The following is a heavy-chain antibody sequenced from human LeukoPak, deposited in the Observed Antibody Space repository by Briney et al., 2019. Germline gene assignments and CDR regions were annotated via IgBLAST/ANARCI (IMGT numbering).Heavy chain of an antibody. V-gene: IGHV6-1*01. J-gene: IGHJ5*02. D-gene: IGHD6-6*01. Sequence: SQTLSLTCAISGDSVSINSAAWNWIRQSPSRGLEWLGRTYYRSKWYNDYAVSVKSRITINPDTSKNQFSLQLNSVTPEDTAVYYCARDQSVAARRRAPPGVNWFDPWGQGTLVTVSS. CDR2: TYYRSKWYN. CDR1: GDSVSINSAA. CDR3: ARDQSVAARRRAPPGVNWFDP.